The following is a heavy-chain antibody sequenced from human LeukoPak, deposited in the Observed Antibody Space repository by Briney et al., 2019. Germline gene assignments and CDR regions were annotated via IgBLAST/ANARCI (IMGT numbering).Heavy chain of an antibody. J-gene: IGHJ4*02. CDR3: ARDNEYCTGGTCRLDY. Sequence: QPGGSLRLSCASSGFTFSFYWMHWVRQAPGKGLVWVSRINNDGRSTSYAGSVKGRFTISRDNAKNTLYLQMNSLRAEDPAVYYCARDNEYCTGGTCRLDYWGQGALVTVSS. CDR2: INNDGRST. CDR1: GFTFSFYW. D-gene: IGHD2-15*01. V-gene: IGHV3-74*01.